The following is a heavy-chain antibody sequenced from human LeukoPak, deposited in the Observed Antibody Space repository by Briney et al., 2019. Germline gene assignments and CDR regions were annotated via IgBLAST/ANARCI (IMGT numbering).Heavy chain of an antibody. Sequence: GESLKISCQGSGYSFTSYWIGWLRQMPGKGLEWMGIIYPGDSDTRYSPSFQGQVTISVDKSISTAYLQWSTLKASDTAMYYCARELDFGGSNDAFDIWGQGTMVTVSS. D-gene: IGHD4-23*01. CDR3: ARELDFGGSNDAFDI. V-gene: IGHV5-51*01. CDR1: GYSFTSYW. CDR2: IYPGDSDT. J-gene: IGHJ3*02.